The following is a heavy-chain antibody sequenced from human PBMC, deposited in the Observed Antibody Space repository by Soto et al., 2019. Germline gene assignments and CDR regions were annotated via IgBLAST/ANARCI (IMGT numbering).Heavy chain of an antibody. Sequence: QMQLVQSGAEVKKPGSSVKVSCKASGGTLTNFINYPINWVRQDPGQGLEWMGWIVPNIGTVNYAQKFKGRGPITADKTTGTAYMELSSLRSEDTALYSCARRDTGFFLRYFVNWGQGTLVTVSS. CDR2: IVPNIGTV. J-gene: IGHJ4*02. V-gene: IGHV1-69*06. D-gene: IGHD4-17*01. CDR1: GGTLTNFINYP. CDR3: ARRDTGFFLRYFVN.